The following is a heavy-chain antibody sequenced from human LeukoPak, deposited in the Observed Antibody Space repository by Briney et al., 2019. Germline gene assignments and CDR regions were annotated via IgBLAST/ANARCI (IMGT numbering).Heavy chain of an antibody. CDR3: AKALGPAIVRGVIDY. J-gene: IGHJ4*02. Sequence: GGSLRLSCAASGFTFTNYWMSWVRQAPGTGLEWVAFIRSDGSIKYYADSVKGRFTISRDNSKNTLYVQMNSLRAEDTAVYYCAKALGPAIVRGVIDYWGQGTLVTVSS. D-gene: IGHD3-10*01. V-gene: IGHV3-30*02. CDR2: IRSDGSIK. CDR1: GFTFTNYW.